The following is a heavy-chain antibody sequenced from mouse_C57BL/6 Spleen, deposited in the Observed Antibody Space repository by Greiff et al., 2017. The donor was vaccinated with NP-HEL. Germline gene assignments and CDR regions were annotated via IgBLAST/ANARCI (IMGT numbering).Heavy chain of an antibody. D-gene: IGHD2-4*01. V-gene: IGHV1-50*01. CDR2: IDPSDSYT. Sequence: VQLQQPGAELVKPGASVKLSCKASGYTFTSYWMQWVKQRPGQGLEWIGEIDPSDSYTNYNQKFKGKATLTVDTSSSTAYMQLSSLTSEDSAVYYCARGGLRHWFAYWGQGTLVTVSA. CDR3: ARGGLRHWFAY. CDR1: GYTFTSYW. J-gene: IGHJ3*01.